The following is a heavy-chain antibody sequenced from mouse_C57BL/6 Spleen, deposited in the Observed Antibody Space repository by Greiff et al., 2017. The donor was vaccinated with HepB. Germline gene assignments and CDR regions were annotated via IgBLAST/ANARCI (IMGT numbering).Heavy chain of an antibody. CDR3: ARRGNYNY. CDR2: IDPSDSYT. J-gene: IGHJ2*01. CDR1: GYTFTSYW. D-gene: IGHD2-1*01. V-gene: IGHV1-50*01. Sequence: VQLQQPGAELVKPGASVKLSCKASGYTFTSYWMQWVKQRPGQGLEWIGEIDPSDSYTNYNQKFKGKATLTVDTSSSTAYMQLSSLTSEDSAVYYCARRGNYNYWGQGTTLTVSS.